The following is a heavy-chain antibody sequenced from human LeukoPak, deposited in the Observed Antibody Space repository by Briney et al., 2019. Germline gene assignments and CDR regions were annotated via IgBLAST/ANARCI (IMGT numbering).Heavy chain of an antibody. J-gene: IGHJ4*02. CDR1: GFTFSSYS. D-gene: IGHD3-22*01. CDR2: ISGSGGST. Sequence: GGSLRLSCAASGFTFSSYSMNWVRQAPGKGLEWVSSISGSGGSTYYADSVKGRFTISRDNSKNTLYLQMNSLRAEDTAVYYCAKKATFYYDSSGYYFDYWGQGTLVTVSS. V-gene: IGHV3-23*01. CDR3: AKKATFYYDSSGYYFDY.